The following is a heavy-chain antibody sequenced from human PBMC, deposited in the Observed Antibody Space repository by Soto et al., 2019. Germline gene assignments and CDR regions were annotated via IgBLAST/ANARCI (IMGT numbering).Heavy chain of an antibody. J-gene: IGHJ4*02. CDR1: GFTFSIYN. Sequence: EVQLVESGGGLVKPGGSLRLSCTASGFTFSIYNIHWVRQAPGKGLEWVSFISGSSSSISYADSVKGRFTISRDNAKNSLHLQMNSLRAEDTAVDYCARAGSGCFDYWGQGTLVTVSS. V-gene: IGHV3-21*01. CDR2: ISGSSSSI. CDR3: ARAGSGCFDY. D-gene: IGHD6-19*01.